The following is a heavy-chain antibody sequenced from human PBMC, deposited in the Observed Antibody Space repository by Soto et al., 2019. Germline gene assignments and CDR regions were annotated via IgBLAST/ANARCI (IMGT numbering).Heavy chain of an antibody. CDR2: ISYDGSNK. J-gene: IGHJ4*02. CDR3: AKDRPRYCSSTSCYNDY. D-gene: IGHD2-2*02. CDR1: GFTFSSYG. V-gene: IGHV3-30*18. Sequence: GGSLRLSCAASGFTFSSYGMHWVRQAPGKGLEWVVVISYDGSNKYYADSVKGRFTISRDNSKNTLYLQMNSLRAEDTAVYYCAKDRPRYCSSTSCYNDYWGQGTLVIVSS.